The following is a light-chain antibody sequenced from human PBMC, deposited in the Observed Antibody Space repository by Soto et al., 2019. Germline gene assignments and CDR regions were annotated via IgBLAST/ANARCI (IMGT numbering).Light chain of an antibody. CDR3: QQYENRPYT. J-gene: IGKJ3*01. CDR1: QDISKF. Sequence: DIQMTQSPSSLSASIGDRLSFTCQASQDISKFLNWYQHKPGQAPSLLIYDASKSQFGVPSRFSGSGSGTDFTFTISSLQPEDNATYYCQQYENRPYTFGPGTKV. V-gene: IGKV1-33*01. CDR2: DAS.